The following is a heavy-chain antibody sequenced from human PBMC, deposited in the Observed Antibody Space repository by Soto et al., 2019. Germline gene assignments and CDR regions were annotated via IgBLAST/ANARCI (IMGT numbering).Heavy chain of an antibody. CDR2: ISGSGDTI. D-gene: IGHD2-2*01. CDR1: GFTFNYYT. J-gene: IGHJ6*02. Sequence: DVQLLESGGGLVQPGGSLRLSCAASGFTFNYYTMSWVRHAPGKGLEWVSGISGSGDTIYYADSVKGRFTISRDNSKNTLYLQTNSLRADDTSVYYCADAVRAATYYYYYDMDVWGQGPTVPVSS. V-gene: IGHV3-23*01. CDR3: ADAVRAATYYYYYDMDV.